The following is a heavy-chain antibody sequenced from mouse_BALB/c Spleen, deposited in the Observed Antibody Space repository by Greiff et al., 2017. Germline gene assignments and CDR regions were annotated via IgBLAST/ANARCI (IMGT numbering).Heavy chain of an antibody. J-gene: IGHJ4*01. CDR1: GFSLTSYG. Sequence: VKVVESGPGLVAPSQSLSITCTVSGFSLTSYGVHWVRQPPGKGLEWLGVIWAGGSTNYNSALMSRLSISKDNSKSQVFLKMNSLQTDDTAMYYCARDRDYRPYAMDYWGQGTSVTVSS. V-gene: IGHV2-9*02. D-gene: IGHD2-14*01. CDR3: ARDRDYRPYAMDY. CDR2: IWAGGST.